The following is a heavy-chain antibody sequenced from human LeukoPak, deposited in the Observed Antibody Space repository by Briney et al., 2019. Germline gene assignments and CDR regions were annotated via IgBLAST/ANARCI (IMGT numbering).Heavy chain of an antibody. Sequence: SETLSLTCTVSGGSISSSSYYWGWIRQPPGKGLEWIGSIYYSGSTYHNPSFKSRVSMSVDTAKNQISLILTSVTAADTAVYYCSREGYSCPNWFDTWGQGTLVTVSS. J-gene: IGHJ5*02. CDR2: IYYSGST. CDR1: GGSISSSSYY. D-gene: IGHD4-11*01. V-gene: IGHV4-39*07. CDR3: SREGYSCPNWFDT.